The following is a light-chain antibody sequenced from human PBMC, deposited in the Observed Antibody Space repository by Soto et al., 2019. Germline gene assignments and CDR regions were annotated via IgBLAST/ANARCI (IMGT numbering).Light chain of an antibody. Sequence: QSALTQPPSASRTPGQRVTISCSGSSSNIGSSTVNWYQQLPGTAPKLPIYSNNQRPSGVPDRFSGSKSGTSASLAISGLQSEDEADYYCAAWDDSLNGVVFGGGTKVTVL. CDR3: AAWDDSLNGVV. J-gene: IGLJ2*01. V-gene: IGLV1-44*01. CDR2: SNN. CDR1: SSNIGSST.